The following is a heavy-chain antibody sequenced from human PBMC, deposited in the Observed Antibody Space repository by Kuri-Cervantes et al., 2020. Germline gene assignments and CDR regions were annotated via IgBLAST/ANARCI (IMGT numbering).Heavy chain of an antibody. Sequence: SETLSLTCTVSGGSISSTTHYWGWIRQSPGKGLEYIGSIGGIYYGGNTYYNPSLRSRVTISADTSKNQFSLKLSSVTAADTAVYYCAGTLRALRYFDWYPRGARDWYFDLWGRGTLVTVSS. CDR2: IGGIYYGGNT. CDR1: GGSISSTTHY. CDR3: AGTLRALRYFDWYPRGARDWYFDL. J-gene: IGHJ2*01. D-gene: IGHD3-9*01. V-gene: IGHV4-39*07.